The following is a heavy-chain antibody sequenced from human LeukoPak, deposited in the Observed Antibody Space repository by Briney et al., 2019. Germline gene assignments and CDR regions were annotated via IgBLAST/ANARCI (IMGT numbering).Heavy chain of an antibody. J-gene: IGHJ4*02. CDR1: GFTFSSYW. CDR2: IKEDGSEK. D-gene: IGHD3/OR15-3a*01. V-gene: IGHV3-7*01. Sequence: PGGSLRLSCAASGFTFSSYWMTWVRQAPGKGLEGVASIKEDGSEKKYVDSVKGRFTISRDNAKTSVYLQINSLRAEDTAVYYCARGRTSDYWGQGTLVTVSS. CDR3: ARGRTSDY.